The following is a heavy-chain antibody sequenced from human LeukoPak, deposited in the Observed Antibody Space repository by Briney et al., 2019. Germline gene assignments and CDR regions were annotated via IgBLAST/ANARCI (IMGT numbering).Heavy chain of an antibody. V-gene: IGHV4-34*01. Sequence: SETLSLTCAVYGGSSSGYYWSWIRQPPGKGLEWIGEVNHSGSTNYNPSLKSRVTISVDTSKNQFSLKLSSVTAADTAVYYCARLVEYYDSSGYSDWFDPWGQGTLVTVSS. CDR2: VNHSGST. CDR1: GGSSSGYY. J-gene: IGHJ5*02. CDR3: ARLVEYYDSSGYSDWFDP. D-gene: IGHD3-22*01.